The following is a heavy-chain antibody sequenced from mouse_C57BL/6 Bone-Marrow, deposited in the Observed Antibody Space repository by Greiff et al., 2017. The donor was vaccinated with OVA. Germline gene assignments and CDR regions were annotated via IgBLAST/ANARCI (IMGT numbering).Heavy chain of an antibody. CDR1: GFTFSNYW. Sequence: EVQLVESGGGLVQPGGSMKLSCVASGFTFSNYWMNWVRQSPEKGLEWVAQIRLKSDNYATHYAESVKGRFTISRDASKSSVYLQMNNLRAEDTGIYYCPIPLITEVVATGFDYWGKGTTLTVAS. V-gene: IGHV6-3*01. CDR3: PIPLITEVVATGFDY. D-gene: IGHD1-1*01. CDR2: IRLKSDNYAT. J-gene: IGHJ2*01.